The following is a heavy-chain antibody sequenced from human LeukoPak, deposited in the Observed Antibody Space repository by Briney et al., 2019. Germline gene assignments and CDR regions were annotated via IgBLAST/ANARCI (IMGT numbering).Heavy chain of an antibody. V-gene: IGHV4-59*01. J-gene: IGHJ4*02. CDR2: IYYSGST. D-gene: IGHD3-16*01. CDR3: ARAQRLDYDYFDY. CDR1: GGSISSYY. Sequence: SETLSLTCTVSGGSISSYYWSWIRQPPGRGLEWIGYIYYSGSTNYNPSLKSRVTISVDTSKNQFSLKLSSVTAADTAVYYCARAQRLDYDYFDYWGQGTLVTVSS.